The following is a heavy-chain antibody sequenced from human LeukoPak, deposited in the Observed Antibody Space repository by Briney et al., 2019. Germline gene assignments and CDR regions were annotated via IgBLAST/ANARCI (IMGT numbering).Heavy chain of an antibody. D-gene: IGHD1-1*01. J-gene: IGHJ6*03. CDR3: ARANSPGGVYYYYMDV. CDR1: GYTFTSYD. V-gene: IGHV1-8*01. CDR2: MNPNSGNT. Sequence: GASVKVSCKASGYTFTSYDINWVRQATGQGLEGMGLMNPNSGNTGYAQKFQGRVTMTRNTSISTAYMELSSLSSEDTAVYYCARANSPGGVYYYYMDVWGRGTTVTVSS.